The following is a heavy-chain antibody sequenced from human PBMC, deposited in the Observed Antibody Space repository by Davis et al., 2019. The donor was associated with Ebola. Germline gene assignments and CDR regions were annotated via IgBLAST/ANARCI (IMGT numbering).Heavy chain of an antibody. Sequence: ASVKVSCKASGYTFTSYYMHWVRQAPGQGLEWMGIINPSGGSTSYAQKLQGRVTMTTDTSTSTAYMELRSLRSDDTAVYYCAKHQASSGQTLYYYYGMDVWGKGTTVTVSS. CDR1: GYTFTSYY. V-gene: IGHV1-46*01. CDR2: INPSGGST. J-gene: IGHJ6*04. D-gene: IGHD6-19*01. CDR3: AKHQASSGQTLYYYYGMDV.